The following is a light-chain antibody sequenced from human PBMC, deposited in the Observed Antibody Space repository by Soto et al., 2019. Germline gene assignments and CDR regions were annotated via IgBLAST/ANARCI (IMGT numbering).Light chain of an antibody. V-gene: IGKV3-20*01. Sequence: DIVLTQSPGTLSLSPGERATLSCRASQSLTGSYLAWYQQKPGQAPRLLIYGASSRAAGIPDRFSGSGSGTDFTLTISRLEPEDFAVFFCQQYGSAFTFGQGTRLEIK. CDR1: QSLTGSY. J-gene: IGKJ5*01. CDR3: QQYGSAFT. CDR2: GAS.